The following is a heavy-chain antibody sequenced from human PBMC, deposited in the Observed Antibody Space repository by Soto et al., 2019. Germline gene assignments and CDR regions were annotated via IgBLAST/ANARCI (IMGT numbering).Heavy chain of an antibody. V-gene: IGHV4-34*01. J-gene: IGHJ6*03. Sequence: SETLSLTCAVYGGSFSGYYWSWIRQPPGKGLEWIGEINHSGSTNYNPSLKSRVTISVDTSKNQFSLKLSSVTAADTAVYYCARHKGLFGEYYYYYYYMDVWGKGTTVTVSS. CDR2: INHSGST. CDR1: GGSFSGYY. CDR3: ARHKGLFGEYYYYYYYMDV. D-gene: IGHD3-10*01.